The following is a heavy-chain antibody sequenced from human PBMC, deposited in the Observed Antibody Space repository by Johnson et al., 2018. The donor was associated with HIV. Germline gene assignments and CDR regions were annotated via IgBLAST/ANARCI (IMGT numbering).Heavy chain of an antibody. CDR1: GFNVSSDY. D-gene: IGHD3-3*01. V-gene: IGHV3-66*01. CDR3: TRDPFPRFYAFDL. Sequence: EQLVESGGALVQPGGSLRLSCAASGFNVSSDYMSWVRQAPGKGLEWVSLIYSGGSTYYTDSVKGRFTISRDNSKNTLYLQMNSLRAEDTAAYYCTRDPFPRFYAFDLWGQGTMVTVSS. CDR2: IYSGGST. J-gene: IGHJ3*01.